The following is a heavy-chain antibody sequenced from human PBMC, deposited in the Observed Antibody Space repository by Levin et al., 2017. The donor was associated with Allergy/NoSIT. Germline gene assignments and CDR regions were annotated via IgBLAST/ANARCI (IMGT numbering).Heavy chain of an antibody. CDR2: ISKDGINK. Sequence: LSLTCAASGFSFSSYGMHWVRQAPGKGLEWVAVISKDGINKYYADSMKGRFTISRDNSKNTLYLQMNSLQTEDTAVYYCARVGVGASIDYWGQGTLVSVSS. J-gene: IGHJ4*02. CDR3: ARVGVGASIDY. CDR1: GFSFSSYG. V-gene: IGHV3-30*03. D-gene: IGHD1-26*01.